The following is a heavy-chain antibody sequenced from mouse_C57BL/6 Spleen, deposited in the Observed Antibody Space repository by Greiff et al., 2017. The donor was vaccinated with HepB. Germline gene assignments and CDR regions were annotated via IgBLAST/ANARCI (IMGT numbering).Heavy chain of an antibody. V-gene: IGHV5-4*01. CDR3: ARDRVVANYYAMDY. CDR2: ISDGGSYT. J-gene: IGHJ4*01. CDR1: GFTFSSYA. D-gene: IGHD1-1*01. Sequence: EVMLVESGGGLVKPGGSLKLSCAASGFTFSSYAMSWVRQTPEKRLEWVATISDGGSYTYYPDNVKGRFTISRDNAKNNLYLQMSHLKSEDTAMYYWARDRVVANYYAMDYWGQGTSVTVSS.